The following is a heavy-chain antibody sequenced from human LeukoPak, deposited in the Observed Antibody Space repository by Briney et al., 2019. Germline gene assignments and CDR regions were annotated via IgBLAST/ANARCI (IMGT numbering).Heavy chain of an antibody. CDR3: ARFLVARTPIDY. CDR1: GGSISSSSYY. CDR2: IYYSGST. V-gene: IGHV4-39*07. J-gene: IGHJ4*02. D-gene: IGHD5-12*01. Sequence: SETLPLTCTVSGGSISSSSYYWGWIRQPPGKGLEWIGSIYYSGSTYYNPSLKSRVTISVDTSKNQFSLKLSSVTAADTAVYYCARFLVARTPIDYWGQGTLVTVSS.